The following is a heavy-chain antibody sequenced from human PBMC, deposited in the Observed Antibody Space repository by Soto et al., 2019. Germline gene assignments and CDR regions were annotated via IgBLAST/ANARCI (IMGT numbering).Heavy chain of an antibody. V-gene: IGHV3-15*01. D-gene: IGHD5-12*01. CDR3: TTDLSAAYELDY. Sequence: GGSLRLSCAASGFTFSNAWMSWVRQAPGKGLEWVGRIKSKTDGGTTDYAAPVKGRFTISRDDSKNTLYLQMNSLKTEDTAVYYCTTDLSAAYELDYWGQGTLLTVSS. CDR1: GFTFSNAW. CDR2: IKSKTDGGTT. J-gene: IGHJ4*02.